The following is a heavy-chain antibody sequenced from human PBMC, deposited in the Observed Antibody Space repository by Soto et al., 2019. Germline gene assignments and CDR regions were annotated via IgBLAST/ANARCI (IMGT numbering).Heavy chain of an antibody. V-gene: IGHV4-34*01. CDR3: ARSREQWLVDAFDI. CDR2: INPTGSP. D-gene: IGHD6-19*01. J-gene: IGHJ3*02. Sequence: KSSETLSLTCVVYGGSLTGYYWSWIRQPPGRGLEWIGEINPTGSPKYNPSLMSRVTISVDTPKNQFSMKLSSVTAADTAVFYCARSREQWLVDAFDIWGQGTMVTVSS. CDR1: GGSLTGYY.